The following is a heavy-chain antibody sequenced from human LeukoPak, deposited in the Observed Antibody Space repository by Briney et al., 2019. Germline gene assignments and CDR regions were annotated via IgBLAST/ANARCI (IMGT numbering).Heavy chain of an antibody. CDR3: ARSSYGSGSYLSLYYYMDV. D-gene: IGHD3-10*01. J-gene: IGHJ6*03. CDR1: GGTFSSYA. V-gene: IGHV1-69*13. Sequence: SVKVSCKASGGTFSSYAISWVRQAPGQGLEWMGGIIPIFGTANYAQKFQGRVTITADESTSTAYMELSSLRSEDTAVYYCARSSYGSGSYLSLYYYMDVSGKGTTVTVSS. CDR2: IIPIFGTA.